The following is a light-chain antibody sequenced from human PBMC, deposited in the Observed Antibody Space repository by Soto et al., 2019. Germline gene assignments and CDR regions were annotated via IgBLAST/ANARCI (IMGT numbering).Light chain of an antibody. CDR1: QSLLHSNGYNY. V-gene: IGKV2-28*01. CDR2: LGS. Sequence: DIVTTQSPLSLPVTPGEPASISCRSSQSLLHSNGYNYLGWYLQKPGQSPQLLIYLGSNRASGVPDRFSGSGSGTDFTLKISRVEAEDVGVYYCMQALQTPLTFGGGTKVDIK. CDR3: MQALQTPLT. J-gene: IGKJ4*01.